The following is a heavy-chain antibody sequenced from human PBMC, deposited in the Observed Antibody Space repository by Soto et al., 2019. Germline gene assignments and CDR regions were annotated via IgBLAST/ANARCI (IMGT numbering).Heavy chain of an antibody. CDR2: IWYDGSNK. J-gene: IGHJ4*02. CDR3: AREIACGGDCSPGYFDY. V-gene: IGHV3-33*01. CDR1: GITFSSYG. Sequence: QVQLVESGGGVVQPGRSLRLSCAASGITFSSYGMHWVRQAPGKGLEWVAVIWYDGSNKYYADSVKGRFTISRDNSKNRLYLQMNSLRDEDTAVYYCAREIACGGDCSPGYFDYWGQGTLVTVSS. D-gene: IGHD2-21*02.